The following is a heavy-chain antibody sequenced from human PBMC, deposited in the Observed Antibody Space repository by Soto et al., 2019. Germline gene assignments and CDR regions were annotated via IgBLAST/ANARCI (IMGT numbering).Heavy chain of an antibody. CDR2: IYYTGTT. J-gene: IGHJ5*01. D-gene: IGHD3-22*01. CDR1: GGSISSYY. Sequence: SETLSRTCTVTGGSISSYYWSWIRQPPGKGLEWIGYIYYTGTTTYNPSIKSRVTISVDSSKNQFSLNLTSVSAADTAVYYCARLGGFYQSLDSWGQGTLVTVS. V-gene: IGHV4-59*08. CDR3: ARLGGFYQSLDS.